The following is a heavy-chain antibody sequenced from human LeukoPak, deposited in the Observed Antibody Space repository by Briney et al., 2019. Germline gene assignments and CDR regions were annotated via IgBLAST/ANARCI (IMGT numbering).Heavy chain of an antibody. J-gene: IGHJ4*02. CDR2: ISGSGGST. CDR3: AKSLTVGYSYTSEDY. D-gene: IGHD5-18*01. V-gene: IGHV3-23*01. CDR1: GFTFSSYA. Sequence: WGSLRLSCAASGFTFSSYAMSWVRQAPGKGLEWVSAISGSGGSTYYADSVKGRFTISRDNSKNTLYLQMNSLRAEDTAVYYCAKSLTVGYSYTSEDYWGQGTLVTVSS.